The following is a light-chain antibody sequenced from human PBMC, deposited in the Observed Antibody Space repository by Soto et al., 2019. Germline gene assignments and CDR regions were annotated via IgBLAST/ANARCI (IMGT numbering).Light chain of an antibody. V-gene: IGLV2-14*01. CDR1: SSDVGGYNY. CDR3: SSYTSASTLLYL. Sequence: QSALTQPASVSGSPGQSITISCTGTSSDVGGYNYVYWYQQHPGIAPKLLIYGVTNRPSGVSTRFSGSKSGNTASLTISGLQAEDEAYYHCSSYTSASTLLYLFGTGTKVTVL. J-gene: IGLJ1*01. CDR2: GVT.